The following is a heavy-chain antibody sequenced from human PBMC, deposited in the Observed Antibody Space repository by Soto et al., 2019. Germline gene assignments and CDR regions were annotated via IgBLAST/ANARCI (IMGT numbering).Heavy chain of an antibody. CDR2: ISPYNGRT. J-gene: IGHJ6*02. D-gene: IGHD2-2*01. CDR1: GYSFTSYG. V-gene: IGHV1-18*01. CDR3: GRCSTDSYAMDV. Sequence: QVHLVQSGVEVEKPGASVKVSCKASGYSFTSYGIGWARQAPGQGPEWMGWISPYNGRTKYAQNVKGRVVRTTDISNNTVYLELRSLRSDDTAMYYCGRCSTDSYAMDVWGQGTTGTVSS.